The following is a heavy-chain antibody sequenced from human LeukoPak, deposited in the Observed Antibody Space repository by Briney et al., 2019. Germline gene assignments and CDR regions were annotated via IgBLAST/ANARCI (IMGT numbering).Heavy chain of an antibody. CDR3: ARGGSDSSGWYRIRLSDFDY. V-gene: IGHV4-4*07. D-gene: IGHD6-19*01. CDR1: GGSISSYY. Sequence: PSETLSLTCTVSGGSISSYYWSWIRQPAGKGLEWIGRIYTSGSTNYNPSLKSRVTMSVDTSKNQFSLKLSSVTAADTAVYYCARGGSDSSGWYRIRLSDFDYWGQGTLVTVSS. J-gene: IGHJ4*02. CDR2: IYTSGST.